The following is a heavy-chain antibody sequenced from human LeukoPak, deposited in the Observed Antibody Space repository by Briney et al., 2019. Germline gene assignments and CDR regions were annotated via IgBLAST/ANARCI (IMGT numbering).Heavy chain of an antibody. CDR1: GASISSGGYY. CDR2: IYYSGST. J-gene: IGHJ2*01. V-gene: IGHV4-31*03. CDR3: ARGPSIAAAGTNWYFDL. D-gene: IGHD6-13*01. Sequence: SQTPSLTCTVSGASISSGGYYWTWIRQHPGKGLEWIGYIYYSGSTYHHPSLKSRVSMSVDSSKNQFSLKLSSMTAADTAVYYCARGPSIAAAGTNWYFDLWGRGTLVTVSS.